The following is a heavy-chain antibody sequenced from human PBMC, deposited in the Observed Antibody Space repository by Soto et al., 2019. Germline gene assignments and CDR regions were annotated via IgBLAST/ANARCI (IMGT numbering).Heavy chain of an antibody. CDR3: ASPGYDYIWGSYRNTATTPPAFDT. CDR2: ISAYNGNT. D-gene: IGHD3-16*02. V-gene: IGHV1-18*01. Sequence: ASVKVSCKASGYTFTSYGISWVRQAPGQGLEWMGWISAYNGNTNYAQKLQGRVTMTTDTSTSTAYMELRSLRSDDTAVYYCASPGYDYIWGSYRNTATTPPAFDTLGQDNMLTISS. J-gene: IGHJ4*01. CDR1: GYTFTSYG.